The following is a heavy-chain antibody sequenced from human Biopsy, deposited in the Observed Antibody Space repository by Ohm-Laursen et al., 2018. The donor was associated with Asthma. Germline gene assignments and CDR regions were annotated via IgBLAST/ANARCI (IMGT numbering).Heavy chain of an antibody. CDR3: ARKAGSCISRTCYSLDF. Sequence: SSVKVSCKSLGGTFNTYVIGWMRQAPGQGLEWMGGINSVFGTTTYPQKFQDRVTITADDSPSTVYMELSSLRSEDTAVYYCARKAGSCISRTCYSLDFWGQGTLVTVSS. D-gene: IGHD2-2*01. CDR2: INSVFGTT. V-gene: IGHV1-69*01. CDR1: GGTFNTYV. J-gene: IGHJ4*02.